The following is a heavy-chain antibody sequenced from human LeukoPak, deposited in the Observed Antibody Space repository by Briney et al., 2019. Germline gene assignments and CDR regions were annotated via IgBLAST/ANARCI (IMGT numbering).Heavy chain of an antibody. D-gene: IGHD1-26*01. V-gene: IGHV3-30*02. CDR1: GFTFSSYG. J-gene: IGHJ4*02. CDR2: IRYDGSNK. Sequence: GGSLRLFCAASGFTFSSYGMHWVRQAPGKGLEWVAFIRYDGSNKYYADSVKGRFTISRDNSKNTLYLQMNSLRAEDTAVYYCAKVSPLGSYYYGGFDYWGQGTLVTVSS. CDR3: AKVSPLGSYYYGGFDY.